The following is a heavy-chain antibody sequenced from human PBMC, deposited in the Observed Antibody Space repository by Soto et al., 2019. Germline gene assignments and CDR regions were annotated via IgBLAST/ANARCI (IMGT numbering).Heavy chain of an antibody. CDR1: GGYISSGGYS. D-gene: IGHD4-17*01. V-gene: IGHV4-30-2*01. CDR2: IYHSGST. J-gene: IGHJ4*02. CDR3: ARGMTTVTTFDY. Sequence: SETLSLTCAVSGGYISSGGYSCNWIRQPPGKGLEWIGYIYHSGSTYYNPSLKSRVTISVDRSKNQFSLKLSSVTAADTAVYYCARGMTTVTTFDYWGQGTLVTVSS.